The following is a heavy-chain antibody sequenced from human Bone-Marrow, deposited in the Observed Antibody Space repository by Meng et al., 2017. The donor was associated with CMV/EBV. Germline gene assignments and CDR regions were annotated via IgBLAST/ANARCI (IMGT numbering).Heavy chain of an antibody. D-gene: IGHD4-23*01. CDR3: ARPRGAHDYGGHSAFDI. CDR2: NYFGDSDT. Sequence: GESLKTSWKGSCYSFTTYWIGWVRQMPGKGLEWMGINYFGDSDTRYSPSFQGQVTISADKSISTAYLQWSSLKAADTAMYYCARPRGAHDYGGHSAFDIWGQGTMVTVSS. V-gene: IGHV5-51*01. CDR1: CYSFTTYW. J-gene: IGHJ3*02.